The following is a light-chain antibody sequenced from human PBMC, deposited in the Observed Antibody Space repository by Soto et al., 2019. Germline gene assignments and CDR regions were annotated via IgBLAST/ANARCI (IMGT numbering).Light chain of an antibody. CDR3: QQYHKWPLT. J-gene: IGKJ4*01. CDR1: QSVSSN. CDR2: GAS. V-gene: IGKV3-15*01. Sequence: EIVITQSPATLSVSPGERATRSCRDSQSVSSNLDWYQQKPGQAPRLLIYGASTRSTGIPARFGGSGSGTEFILTISSLQSEDFAVYYCQQYHKWPLTFGGGTKVEV.